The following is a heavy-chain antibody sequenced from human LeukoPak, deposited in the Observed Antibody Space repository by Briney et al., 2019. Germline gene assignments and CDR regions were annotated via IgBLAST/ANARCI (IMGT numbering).Heavy chain of an antibody. CDR1: GFTFSSYA. Sequence: PGGSLRLSCAASGFTFSSYAMHWVRQAPGKGLEWVAVISYDGSNKYYADSVKGRFTISRDNSKNTLYLQMNSLRAEDTAVYYCARARTYSSSPFDYWGQGTLVTVSS. CDR3: ARARTYSSSPFDY. J-gene: IGHJ4*02. V-gene: IGHV3-30-3*01. CDR2: ISYDGSNK. D-gene: IGHD6-6*01.